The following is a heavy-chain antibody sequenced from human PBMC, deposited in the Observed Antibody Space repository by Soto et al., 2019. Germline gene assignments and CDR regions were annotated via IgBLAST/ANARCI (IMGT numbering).Heavy chain of an antibody. V-gene: IGHV3-23*01. CDR1: GFTFSSSA. Sequence: EVQLLESGGGLVQPGGSLRLSCAASGFTFSSSAMNWVRQAPGKGLEWVSTISGSGAKTDYADSVKGRFTISRDNSKNTLYLQMNSLRAEDTAVYYCAKSTVITFGGTDYWGQGTLVTVSS. D-gene: IGHD3-16*01. CDR3: AKSTVITFGGTDY. J-gene: IGHJ4*02. CDR2: ISGSGAKT.